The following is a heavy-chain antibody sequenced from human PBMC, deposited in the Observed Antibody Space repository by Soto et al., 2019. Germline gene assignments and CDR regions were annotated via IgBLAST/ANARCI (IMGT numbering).Heavy chain of an antibody. CDR3: ARVGTRFLEWLLYADY. V-gene: IGHV3-30-3*01. CDR2: ISYDGSNK. J-gene: IGHJ4*02. CDR1: GFTFSRYA. Sequence: QVQLVESGGGVVQPGRSLRLSCAASGFTFSRYAMHWVRQAPGKGLEWVAVISYDGSNKYYADSVKGRFTISRDNSKNTLYLQMNSLRAEDTAVYYCARVGTRFLEWLLYADYWGQGTLVTVSS. D-gene: IGHD3-3*01.